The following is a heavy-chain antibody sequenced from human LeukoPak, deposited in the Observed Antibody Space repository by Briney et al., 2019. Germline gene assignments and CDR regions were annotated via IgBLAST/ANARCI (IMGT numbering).Heavy chain of an antibody. J-gene: IGHJ4*02. D-gene: IGHD3-16*01. V-gene: IGHV3-48*03. CDR3: ARDSYDYVWGSFDY. CDR1: GFTFSSYE. Sequence: PGGPLRLSCAASGFTFSSYEMKWVRQAPGKGLGWVSYISSSGSTIYYADSVKGRFTISRDNAKNSLYLQMNSLRAEDTAVYYCARDSYDYVWGSFDYWGQGTLVTVSS. CDR2: ISSSGSTI.